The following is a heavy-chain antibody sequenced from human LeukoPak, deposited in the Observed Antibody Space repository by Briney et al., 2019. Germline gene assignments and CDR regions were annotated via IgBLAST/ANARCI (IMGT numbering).Heavy chain of an antibody. Sequence: GGSLRLSCAASGFTFSSYSMNWVRQAPGKGPEWVSSISSSSSYIYYADSVKGRFTISRDNAKNSLYLQMNSLRAEDTAVYYCARDQGIAAAGTGWWFDPWGQGTLVTVSS. D-gene: IGHD6-13*01. J-gene: IGHJ5*02. CDR3: ARDQGIAAAGTGWWFDP. CDR1: GFTFSSYS. V-gene: IGHV3-21*01. CDR2: ISSSSSYI.